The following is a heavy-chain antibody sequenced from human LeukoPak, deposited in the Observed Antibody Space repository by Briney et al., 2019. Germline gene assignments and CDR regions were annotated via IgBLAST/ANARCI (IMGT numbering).Heavy chain of an antibody. CDR3: PTSNYYGSRSYNY. CDR2: IYYSVST. J-gene: IGHJ4*02. D-gene: IGHD3-10*01. CDR1: GGSISSGDYY. V-gene: IGHV4-30-4*08. Sequence: SETLSLTCTVSGGSISSGDYYWSWIRQPPGKGLEWVGYIYYSVSTYYNPSLKSRVTISVDTSKNQFSLKLRSVTAAHTAVYYCPTSNYYGSRSYNYWGQGTLVTVSS.